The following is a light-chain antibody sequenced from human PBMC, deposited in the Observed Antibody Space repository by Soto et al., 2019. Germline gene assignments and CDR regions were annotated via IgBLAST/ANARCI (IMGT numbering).Light chain of an antibody. J-gene: IGKJ4*01. Sequence: SATSGDSVTITCRASQSISAWLAWYQQKPGKAPKLLIYDASNLESGVPSRFSGSGSGTEFTLTISSLQPEDFATYYCQQANSFPLTFGGGTKVDIK. CDR3: QQANSFPLT. CDR1: QSISAW. V-gene: IGKV1D-12*01. CDR2: DAS.